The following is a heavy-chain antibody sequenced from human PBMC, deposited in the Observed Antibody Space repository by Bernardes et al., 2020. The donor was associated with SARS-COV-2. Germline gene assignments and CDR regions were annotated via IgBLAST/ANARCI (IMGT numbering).Heavy chain of an antibody. CDR1: GFTFNTYA. CDR2: ISFDGSNK. D-gene: IGHD4-17*01. V-gene: IGHV3-30-3*01. Sequence: GGSLRLSCAASGFTFNTYAMHWVRQAPGKGLEWVATISFDGSNKYYEDSVKGRFTIPRDNSRNTRYLIMNSLRPEDTAVYYCARDWDYGESGYYYGVDVWGQGTTVTVSS. J-gene: IGHJ6*02. CDR3: ARDWDYGESGYYYGVDV.